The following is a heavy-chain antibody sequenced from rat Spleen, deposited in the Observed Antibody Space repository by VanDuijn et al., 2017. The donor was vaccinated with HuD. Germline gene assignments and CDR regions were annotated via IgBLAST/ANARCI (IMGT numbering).Heavy chain of an antibody. J-gene: IGHJ3*01. CDR2: ISSGGTS. Sequence: QVQLKESGPGLVQPSQTLSLTCAVSGFSLNSYTLSWVRQPPGKGLEWIAAISSGGTSYYNSVLNPRLSINRDISKSQVFLKMSSLQTEDTAMYFCARGWERFAYWGQGTLVTVSS. V-gene: IGHV2-6*01. D-gene: IGHD5-1*01. CDR3: ARGWERFAY. CDR1: GFSLNSYT.